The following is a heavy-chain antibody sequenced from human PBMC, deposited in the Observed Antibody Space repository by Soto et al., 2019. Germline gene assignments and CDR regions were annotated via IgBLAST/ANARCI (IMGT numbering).Heavy chain of an antibody. Sequence: PSETLCLTCAVSGGSISSNNWWSWVRQPPGKGLEWIGEIYHSGSTNYNPSLKSRVTISVDKSKNQFSLKLTSVTAADTAVYYCARTSSYSSGYYDYWGQGTLVTVSS. V-gene: IGHV4-4*02. CDR3: ARTSSYSSGYYDY. CDR2: IYHSGST. J-gene: IGHJ4*02. D-gene: IGHD3-22*01. CDR1: GGSISSNNW.